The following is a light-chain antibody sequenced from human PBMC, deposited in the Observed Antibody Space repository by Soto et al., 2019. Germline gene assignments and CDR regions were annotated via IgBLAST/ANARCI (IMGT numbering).Light chain of an antibody. CDR1: SSGVGTFNL. J-gene: IGLJ2*01. CDR3: YSFAGFNTQ. V-gene: IGLV2-23*02. Sequence: QSVLTQPASVSGSPGQSVAVSCTGNSSGVGTFNLVSWYQQHPGRAPKLLIYEVNKRPSGISSRFSASESGNTASLTISGLQADDEADYYCYSFAGFNTQFGGGTQVTVL. CDR2: EVN.